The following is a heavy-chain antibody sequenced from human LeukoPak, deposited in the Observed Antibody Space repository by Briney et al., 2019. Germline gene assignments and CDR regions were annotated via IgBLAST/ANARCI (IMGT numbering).Heavy chain of an antibody. J-gene: IGHJ4*02. CDR2: ISGSGGST. CDR1: GFTFSSYA. Sequence: PGGSLRLSCAASGFTFSSYAMSWVRQAPGKGLEWVSVISGSGGSTYYADSVKGRFTISRDNSKNTLYLQMNSLRAEDTAVYYCARVRLRGGLHEFGYWGQGTLVTVSS. V-gene: IGHV3-23*01. D-gene: IGHD5-24*01. CDR3: ARVRLRGGLHEFGY.